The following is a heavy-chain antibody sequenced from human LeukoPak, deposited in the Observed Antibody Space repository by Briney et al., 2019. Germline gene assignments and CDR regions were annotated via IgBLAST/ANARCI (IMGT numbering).Heavy chain of an antibody. D-gene: IGHD3-22*01. CDR3: ARGYYYDSSGYSRFDY. CDR1: GFTFSSYG. J-gene: IGHJ4*02. CDR2: TWYDGSNK. Sequence: PGGSLRLSCAASGFTFSSYGMHWVRQAPGKGLEWVAVTWYDGSNKYYADSVKGRFTISRDNSKDTLYLQMNSLRAEDTAVYYCARGYYYDSSGYSRFDYWGQGTLVTVSS. V-gene: IGHV3-33*01.